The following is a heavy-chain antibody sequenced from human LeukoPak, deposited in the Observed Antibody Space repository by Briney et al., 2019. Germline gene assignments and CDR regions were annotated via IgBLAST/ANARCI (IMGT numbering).Heavy chain of an antibody. J-gene: IGHJ4*02. CDR2: INPNSGGT. Sequence: ASVKVSCKASGYTFTGYYMHWVRQAPGQGLEWMGRINPNSGGTNYAQKFQGRVTMTRDTSISTAYMELSRLRSDDTAVYYCASRDGYNSVADYWGQGTLVTVSS. CDR1: GYTFTGYY. CDR3: ASRDGYNSVADY. D-gene: IGHD5-24*01. V-gene: IGHV1-2*06.